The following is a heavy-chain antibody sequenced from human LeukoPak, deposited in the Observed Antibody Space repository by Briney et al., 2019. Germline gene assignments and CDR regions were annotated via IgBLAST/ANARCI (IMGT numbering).Heavy chain of an antibody. Sequence: GGSLRLSCSASGFTFSSYAMHWVRQAPGKGLEYVSAICSSGGSTYYAHSVKGRFTISRDNSKNTLYLQMSSLRADDTAVYYCVRRLPTTPHYYFDYWGQGTLVTVSS. CDR3: VRRLPTTPHYYFDY. V-gene: IGHV3-64D*06. CDR1: GFTFSSYA. CDR2: ICSSGGST. D-gene: IGHD2-21*02. J-gene: IGHJ4*02.